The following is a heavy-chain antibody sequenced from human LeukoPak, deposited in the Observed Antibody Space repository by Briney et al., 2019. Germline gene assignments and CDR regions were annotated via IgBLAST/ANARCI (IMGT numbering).Heavy chain of an antibody. CDR1: GGTFSSYA. J-gene: IGHJ6*03. D-gene: IGHD2-15*01. CDR3: ARLIGSGVYYYMDV. Sequence: ASVKVSCKASGGTFSSYAISSVRQAPGQGLEWMGGIIPIFGTANYAQKFQGRVTITADESTSTAYMELSSLRSEDTAVYYCARLIGSGVYYYMDVWGKGTTVTVSS. V-gene: IGHV1-69*13. CDR2: IIPIFGTA.